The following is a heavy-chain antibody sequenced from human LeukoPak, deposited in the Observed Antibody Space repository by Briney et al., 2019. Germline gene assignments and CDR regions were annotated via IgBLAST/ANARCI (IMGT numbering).Heavy chain of an antibody. Sequence: ASVKVSCKASGYTFTGYYMHWVRQAPGQGLEWMGRINPNSGGANYAQKLQGRVTMTTDTSTSTAYMELRSLRSDDTAVYYCARDADSNPDYYYYGMDVWGQGTTVTVSS. D-gene: IGHD4-11*01. CDR3: ARDADSNPDYYYYGMDV. CDR1: GYTFTGYY. J-gene: IGHJ6*02. V-gene: IGHV1-2*06. CDR2: INPNSGGA.